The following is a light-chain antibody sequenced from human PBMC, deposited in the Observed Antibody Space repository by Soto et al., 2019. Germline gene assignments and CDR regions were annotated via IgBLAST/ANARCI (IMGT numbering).Light chain of an antibody. CDR2: GAS. J-gene: IGKJ1*01. V-gene: IGKV1-9*01. CDR3: QQYTNTNNPWM. CDR1: QAISSH. Sequence: DIQLTQSPSFLSASVGGRVTITCRASQAISSHLAWYQQKPGKAPNLLIYGASTLQSGVPSRFSGSGSGTDFTLTISCLQSEDFATYYCQQYTNTNNPWMFGQGTKVDIK.